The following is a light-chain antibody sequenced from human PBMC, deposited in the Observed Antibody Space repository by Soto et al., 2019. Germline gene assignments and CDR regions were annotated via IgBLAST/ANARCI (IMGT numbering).Light chain of an antibody. CDR3: QQSYSTPIT. V-gene: IGKV1-39*01. CDR2: TTS. J-gene: IGKJ5*01. CDR1: QSISTY. Sequence: DIQMTQSPSSLSASVGDTVTITCRPSQSISTYLNWYQQKPGKAPNLLIYTTSSLLSGVPSRFSGSGSGTDFTLTISNLQPEDFATYYGQQSYSTPITFGRGTRLDIK.